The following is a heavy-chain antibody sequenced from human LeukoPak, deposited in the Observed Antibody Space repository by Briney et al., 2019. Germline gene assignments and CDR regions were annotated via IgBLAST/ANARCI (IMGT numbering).Heavy chain of an antibody. CDR3: ARDLNAWYQLLFY. J-gene: IGHJ4*02. V-gene: IGHV1-2*06. Sequence: ASVKVFCKASGYTFTGYYMHWVRQAPGQGLEWMGRINPNSGGTNYAQKFQGRVTMTRDTSISTAYMELSRLRSDDTAVYYCARDLNAWYQLLFYWGQGTLVTVSS. D-gene: IGHD2-2*01. CDR2: INPNSGGT. CDR1: GYTFTGYY.